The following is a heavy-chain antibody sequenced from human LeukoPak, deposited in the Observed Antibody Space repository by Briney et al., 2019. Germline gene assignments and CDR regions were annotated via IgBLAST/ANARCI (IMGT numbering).Heavy chain of an antibody. D-gene: IGHD6-13*01. Sequence: ASVKVSCKASGGTFSSYAISWVRQAPGQGREWMGGIIPIFGTANYTQKFQGRVTITTDESTSTAYMELSSLRAEHTAVYSCARGPLIPGIAAAGYDYWGQGTLVTVSS. CDR2: IIPIFGTA. V-gene: IGHV1-69*05. CDR1: GGTFSSYA. CDR3: ARGPLIPGIAAAGYDY. J-gene: IGHJ4*02.